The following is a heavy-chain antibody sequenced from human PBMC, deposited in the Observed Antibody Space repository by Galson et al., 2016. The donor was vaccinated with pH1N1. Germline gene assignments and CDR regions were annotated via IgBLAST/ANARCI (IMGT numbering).Heavy chain of an antibody. CDR3: AQVRRYAYGSFDY. D-gene: IGHD5-18*01. CDR1: GFTFDDYA. Sequence: SLRLSCAASGFTFDDYAMHWVRQAPGKGLEWVSGISWNSGSIGYADSVKGRFTISRDNAKNSLYLQMKSLRAEDTALYYCAQVRRYAYGSFDYWGQGTLVTVSS. CDR2: ISWNSGSI. J-gene: IGHJ4*02. V-gene: IGHV3-9*01.